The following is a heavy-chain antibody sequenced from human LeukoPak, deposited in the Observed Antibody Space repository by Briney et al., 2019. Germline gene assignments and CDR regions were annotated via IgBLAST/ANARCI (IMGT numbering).Heavy chain of an antibody. CDR2: IYYSGST. Sequence: PSETLSLTCTVSGGSISSYYWSWIRQPPGKGLEWIGYIYYSGSTNYNPSLKSRVTIPVDTSKNQFSLKLSSVTAADTAVYYCARVVVTAVGYNAFDIWGQGTMVTVSS. D-gene: IGHD2-21*02. J-gene: IGHJ3*02. V-gene: IGHV4-59*01. CDR3: ARVVVTAVGYNAFDI. CDR1: GGSISSYY.